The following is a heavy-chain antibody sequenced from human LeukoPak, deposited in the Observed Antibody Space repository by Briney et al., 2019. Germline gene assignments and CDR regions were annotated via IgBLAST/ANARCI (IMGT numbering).Heavy chain of an antibody. CDR2: ISSSSSYI. J-gene: IGHJ4*02. Sequence: GGSLRLSCAASGFTFSSYSMNWVRQAPGKGLEWVSSISSSSSYIYYADSVQGRFTISRDNSKNTFYLQMNSLRAEDTAVYYCAKDDVGSSWYPPFDYWGQGTLVTVSA. V-gene: IGHV3-21*06. CDR3: AKDDVGSSWYPPFDY. D-gene: IGHD6-13*01. CDR1: GFTFSSYS.